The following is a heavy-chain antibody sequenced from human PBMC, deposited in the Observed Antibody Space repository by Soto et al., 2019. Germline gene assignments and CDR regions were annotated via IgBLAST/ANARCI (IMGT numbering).Heavy chain of an antibody. CDR1: GGTFSSYA. D-gene: IGHD2-2*01. CDR3: ARDTSQEYQLLRPYYYYGMDV. J-gene: IGHJ6*02. V-gene: IGHV1-69*13. CDR2: IIPIFGTA. Sequence: ASVKVSCKASGGTFSSYALSWVRQAPGQGLEWMGGIIPIFGTANYAQKFQGRVTITADESTSTAYMELSSLRSEDTAVYYCARDTSQEYQLLRPYYYYGMDVWGQ.